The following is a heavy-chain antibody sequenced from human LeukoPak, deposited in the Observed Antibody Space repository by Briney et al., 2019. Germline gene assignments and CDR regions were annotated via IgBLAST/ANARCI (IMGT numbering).Heavy chain of an antibody. V-gene: IGHV3-23*01. CDR1: GXSFSTSA. D-gene: IGHD2-15*01. CDR2: FSGNGGVT. CDR3: AKSRYCTGGSCFLWGSSDL. J-gene: IGHJ2*01. Sequence: GGSLRLSCAASGXSFSTSAMSWVRQAPGKGLEWVSIFSGNGGVTYYADPVRGRFTISRDNSKNTLYLEMNSLRVEDTAVYYCAKSRYCTGGSCFLWGSSDLWGRGTLVTVSS.